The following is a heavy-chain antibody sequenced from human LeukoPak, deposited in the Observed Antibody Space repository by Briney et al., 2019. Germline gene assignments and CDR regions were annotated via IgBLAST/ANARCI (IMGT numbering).Heavy chain of an antibody. CDR1: GFTFSSYS. CDR3: ASSGYSYGDAWFDP. V-gene: IGHV3-21*01. Sequence: GGSLRLSCAASGFTFSSYSMNWVRQAPGKGLEWVSSISSSSSYIYYADSVKGRFTTSRDNAKNSLYLQMNSLRAEDTAVYYCASSGYSYGDAWFDPWGQGTLVTVSS. CDR2: ISSSSSYI. D-gene: IGHD5-18*01. J-gene: IGHJ5*02.